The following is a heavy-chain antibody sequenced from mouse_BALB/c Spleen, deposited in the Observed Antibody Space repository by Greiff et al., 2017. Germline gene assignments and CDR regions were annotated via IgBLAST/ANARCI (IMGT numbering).Heavy chain of an antibody. J-gene: IGHJ3*01. V-gene: IGHV5-4*02. Sequence: EVKLMESGGGLVKPGGSLKLSCAASGFTFSDYYMYWVRQTPEKRLEWVATISDGGSYTYYPDSVKGRFTISRDNAKNNLYLQMSSLKSEDTAMYYCARGGGNYSSYGGKGTLVTVSA. CDR3: ARGGGNYSSY. D-gene: IGHD2-1*01. CDR2: ISDGGSYT. CDR1: GFTFSDYY.